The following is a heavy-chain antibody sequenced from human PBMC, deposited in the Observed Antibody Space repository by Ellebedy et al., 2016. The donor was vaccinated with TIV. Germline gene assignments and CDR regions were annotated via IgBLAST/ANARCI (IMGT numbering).Heavy chain of an antibody. CDR3: ATDGSYGDYLSPTHAFVM. CDR1: GFSFRSYW. D-gene: IGHD4-17*01. CDR2: INQDGSEK. J-gene: IGHJ3*02. Sequence: GESLKISCGASGFSFRSYWMTWVRQAPGKGLEWVANINQDGSEKYSADSVKGRFTVSRDNANNSLYLHMNSLRAEDTAVYYCATDGSYGDYLSPTHAFVMWGQGTLVTVSA. V-gene: IGHV3-7*01.